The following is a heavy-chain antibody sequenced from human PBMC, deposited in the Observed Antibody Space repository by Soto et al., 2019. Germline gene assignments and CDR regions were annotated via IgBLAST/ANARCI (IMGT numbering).Heavy chain of an antibody. J-gene: IGHJ3*02. Sequence: GGSLRLSCAASGFTFRSYAMNWVRQAPGKGLEWVSAISGSAGSAYYADSVKGRFTISRDTSKNTLYLQMNSLRAEDTAVYYCAKGNSWSPALVLDIWGQGTMVTVSS. CDR2: ISGSAGSA. CDR3: AKGNSWSPALVLDI. CDR1: GFTFRSYA. D-gene: IGHD1-7*01. V-gene: IGHV3-23*01.